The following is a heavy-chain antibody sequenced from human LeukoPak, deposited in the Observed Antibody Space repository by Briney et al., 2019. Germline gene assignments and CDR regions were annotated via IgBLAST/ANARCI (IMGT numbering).Heavy chain of an antibody. D-gene: IGHD2-2*01. CDR3: ARSWGVVVPAAIDY. CDR1: GYTFNNHD. CDR2: INTYSANT. J-gene: IGHJ4*02. Sequence: ASVKVSCKASGYTFNNHDINWVRQAPGRGLEWMGWINTYSANTNYAQEFQDRVIMTTDTSTSTAYMELRSLRSVDTAVYYCARSWGVVVPAAIDYWGQGTLVTVSS. V-gene: IGHV1-18*01.